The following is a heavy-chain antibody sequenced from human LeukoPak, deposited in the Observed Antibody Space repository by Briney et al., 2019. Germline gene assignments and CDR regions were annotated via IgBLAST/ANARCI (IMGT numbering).Heavy chain of an antibody. CDR2: ITSTSSYI. V-gene: IGHV3-21*01. D-gene: IGHD1-26*01. J-gene: IGHJ6*03. CDR1: GFTFSNYN. CDR3: ARDPYSGSYGNYYYYYMDV. Sequence: GGSLRLSCTASGFTFSNYNMNWVRQAPGKGLEWISSITSTSSYIYYADSVRGRFTISRDNAKNSLYLQMHSLRAEDTALYFCARDPYSGSYGNYYYYYMDVWGKGTTVTISS.